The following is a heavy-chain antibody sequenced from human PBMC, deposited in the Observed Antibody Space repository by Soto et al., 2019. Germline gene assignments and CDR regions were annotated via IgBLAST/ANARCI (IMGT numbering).Heavy chain of an antibody. V-gene: IGHV3-7*03. CDR3: AGGGGQDYNY. Sequence: EVQLLGSGGGLVQPGGSLRLSCVGSGFTFSTYWMNWVRQAPGMGLEWVANINPDGDVGMYVDSVKGRFTTSRDDARNSLDLHMNSLRVDATAVYVCAGGGGQDYNYWGQGIQVIVSS. CDR1: GFTFSTYW. J-gene: IGHJ4*02. D-gene: IGHD3-16*01. CDR2: INPDGDVG.